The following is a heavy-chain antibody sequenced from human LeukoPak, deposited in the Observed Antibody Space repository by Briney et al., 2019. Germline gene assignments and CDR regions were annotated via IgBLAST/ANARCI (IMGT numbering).Heavy chain of an antibody. J-gene: IGHJ5*02. D-gene: IGHD6-13*01. CDR2: INHSGST. CDR3: ARGARIAAAGTAWFDP. CDR1: GGSFSGYY. V-gene: IGHV4-34*01. Sequence: PSETLSLTCTVYGGSFSGYYWSWIRQPPGMGLEWIGEINHSGSTNYNPTLKSRVTISVDTSKNQFSLKLSSVTAADTAVYYCARGARIAAAGTAWFDPWGQGTLVTVSS.